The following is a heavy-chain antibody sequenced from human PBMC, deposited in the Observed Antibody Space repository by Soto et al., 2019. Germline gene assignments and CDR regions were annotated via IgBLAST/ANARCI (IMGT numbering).Heavy chain of an antibody. D-gene: IGHD3-10*01. V-gene: IGHV1-18*01. CDR3: AGGGVPPYYHSGGAV. CDR1: GYTFTRSG. CDR2: ISTYNGDT. Sequence: QVQLVQSGAEVKKPGASAKVSCKASGYTFTRSGISWVRQAPGQGLEWMGWISTYNGDTNYAQTFQGRVTMTTDTSTSRANGEGRGLSSDDRAVFYWAGGGVPPYYHSGGAVGGKGPP. J-gene: IGHJ6*03.